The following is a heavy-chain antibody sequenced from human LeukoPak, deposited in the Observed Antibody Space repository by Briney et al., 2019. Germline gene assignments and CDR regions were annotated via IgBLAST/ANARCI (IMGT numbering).Heavy chain of an antibody. CDR2: NYTSGST. Sequence: LSYASACSFISCYMRCLLRPPGEEVEGLVGLNYTSGSTSYDPSLKSRVTMSVDTSKNKFSLKLSSLIAADTAVYYCARDDSGSYSEYNWFDPWGQGTLVTVSS. CDR1: CSFISCYM. J-gene: IGHJ5*02. CDR3: ARDDSGSYSEYNWFDP. V-gene: IGHV4-4*07. D-gene: IGHD1-26*01.